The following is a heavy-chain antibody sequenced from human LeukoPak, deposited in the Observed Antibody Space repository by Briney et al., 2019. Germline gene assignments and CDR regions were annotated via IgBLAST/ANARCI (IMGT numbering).Heavy chain of an antibody. CDR3: AKWGDYDILTGYYVSDF. J-gene: IGHJ4*02. CDR2: ITGSGDTT. V-gene: IGHV3-23*01. CDR1: GFIFRNYA. Sequence: GGSLRLSCAASGFIFRNYAMSWVRQAPGKGLEWVSAITGSGDTTYYADSVKVRFTISRDNPKNTLYVEMNTLRAEDTAVYYCAKWGDYDILTGYYVSDFWGQGTLVTVSS. D-gene: IGHD3-9*01.